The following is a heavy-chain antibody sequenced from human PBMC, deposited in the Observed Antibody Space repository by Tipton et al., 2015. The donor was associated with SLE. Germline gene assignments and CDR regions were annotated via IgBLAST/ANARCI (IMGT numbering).Heavy chain of an antibody. J-gene: IGHJ4*02. Sequence: TLSLTCIVSGGSISSSSYYWGWIRQPPGKGLEWIGSIYYSGSTYYNPSLKSRVSFSIDTSKHQFSLKLNSVTAADTAVYYCARRHYSGPFDSWGQGTLVTVSS. CDR1: GGSISSSSYY. CDR2: IYYSGST. CDR3: ARRHYSGPFDS. D-gene: IGHD5-12*01. V-gene: IGHV4-39*07.